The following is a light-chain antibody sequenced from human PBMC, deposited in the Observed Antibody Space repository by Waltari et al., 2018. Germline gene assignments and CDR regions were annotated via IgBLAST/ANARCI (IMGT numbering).Light chain of an antibody. CDR1: QSLLHSSGYTY. Sequence: DIVITQTPLSLSVTPGEPASISCRSSQSLLHSSGYTYLHWSLQKPGQYTQLLIYLVYNRASGVPDRFSGSGSGTDFTLKISRVEAEDVGVYYCGQTLQTPLTFGGGTKVEIK. CDR3: GQTLQTPLT. V-gene: IGKV2-28*01. J-gene: IGKJ4*01. CDR2: LVY.